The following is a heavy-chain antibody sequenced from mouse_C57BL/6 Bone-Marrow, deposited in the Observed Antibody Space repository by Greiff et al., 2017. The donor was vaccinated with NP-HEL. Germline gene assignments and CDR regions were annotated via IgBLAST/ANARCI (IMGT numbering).Heavy chain of an antibody. CDR3: AREGRINTVDWFAY. D-gene: IGHD1-1*01. Sequence: QVQLQQPGAELVMPGASVKLSCKASGYTFTSYWMHWVKQRPGQGLEWIGEIDPSDSYTNYNQKFKGKSTLTVDKSSRTAYMQLSSLTSEESAVYYCAREGRINTVDWFAYWGQGALVTVSA. CDR2: IDPSDSYT. CDR1: GYTFTSYW. V-gene: IGHV1-69*01. J-gene: IGHJ3*01.